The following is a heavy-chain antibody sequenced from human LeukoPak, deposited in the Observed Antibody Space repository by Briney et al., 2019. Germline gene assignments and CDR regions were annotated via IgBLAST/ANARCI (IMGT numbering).Heavy chain of an antibody. D-gene: IGHD2-2*01. Sequence: GGSLRLSCAASGFTFSTYGMTWVRRAPGRGLEWVSTISGSGGGTWYTDSVKGRFTISRDNSKNTLYLQMNSLRVEDTAIYYWAKDPPNIVPDPYYFDAWGQGTLVTVSS. CDR2: ISGSGGGT. CDR3: AKDPPNIVPDPYYFDA. CDR1: GFTFSTYG. J-gene: IGHJ4*02. V-gene: IGHV3-23*01.